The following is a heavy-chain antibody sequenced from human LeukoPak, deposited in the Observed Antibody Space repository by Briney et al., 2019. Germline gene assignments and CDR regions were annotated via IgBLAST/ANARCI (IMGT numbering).Heavy chain of an antibody. V-gene: IGHV4-59*08. Sequence: PSETLSLTCTVSGGSISSYYWSWIRQPPGKGLEWIGYIYYSGSTNYNPSLKSRVTISVDTSKNQFSLKLSSVTAADTAVYYCATSPPRITIFGVVIDYYYYYMDVWGKGTTVTVSS. D-gene: IGHD3-3*01. J-gene: IGHJ6*03. CDR1: GGSISSYY. CDR2: IYYSGST. CDR3: ATSPPRITIFGVVIDYYYYYMDV.